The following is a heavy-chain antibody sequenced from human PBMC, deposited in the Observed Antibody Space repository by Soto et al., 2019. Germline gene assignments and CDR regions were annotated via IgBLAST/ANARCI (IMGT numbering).Heavy chain of an antibody. Sequence: PGGSLRLSCAASGFTFSSYAMSWVRQAPGKGLEWVSRISHDERTTTYADAVKGRFTISRDNAKNTFFLQMNSLRAEDTAVYYCARARASFAHPPDYWGQGTMVTVSS. CDR1: GFTFSSYA. V-gene: IGHV3-74*01. D-gene: IGHD3-16*01. J-gene: IGHJ4*02. CDR2: ISHDERTT. CDR3: ARARASFAHPPDY.